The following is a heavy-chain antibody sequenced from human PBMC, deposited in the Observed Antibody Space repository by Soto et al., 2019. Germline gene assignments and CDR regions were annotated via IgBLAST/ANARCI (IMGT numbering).Heavy chain of an antibody. D-gene: IGHD5-12*01. CDR1: GGSFSGYY. CDR3: ASMDVDDRHFDY. CDR2: IKHSGST. V-gene: IGHV4-34*01. J-gene: IGHJ4*02. Sequence: SETLSLTCAVYGGSFSGYYWSWIRQPPGKGLEWIGEIKHSGSTNYNPSIKSRVTISVDTSKNQFSLKLSSVTAADTAVYYCASMDVDDRHFDYWGQGTLVTVSS.